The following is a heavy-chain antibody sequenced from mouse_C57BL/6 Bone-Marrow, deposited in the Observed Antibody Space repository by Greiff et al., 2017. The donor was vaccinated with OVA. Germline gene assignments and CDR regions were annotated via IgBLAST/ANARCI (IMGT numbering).Heavy chain of an antibody. J-gene: IGHJ3*01. CDR2: ISDGGSYT. CDR1: GFTFSSYA. D-gene: IGHD2-4*01. V-gene: IGHV5-4*01. CDR3: ARELCCDYDWFAY. Sequence: EVMLVESGGGLVKPGGSLKLSCAASGFTFSSYAMSWVRQTPEKRLEWVATISDGGSYTYYPDNVKGRFTISRDNAKNNLYLQMRHLTSEDTAMYYCARELCCDYDWFAYWGQGTLVTVSA.